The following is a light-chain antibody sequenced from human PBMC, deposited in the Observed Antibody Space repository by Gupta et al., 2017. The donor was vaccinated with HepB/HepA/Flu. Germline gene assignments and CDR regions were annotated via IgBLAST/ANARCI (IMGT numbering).Light chain of an antibody. V-gene: IGKV3-15*01. CDR3: QQYKDWPSWT. Sequence: EIVMTQSPVTLSVSPGERATLSCRASQSVTNDLAWYQLKPGQAPRLLIYGASTRATGIPARFSGSGSGTEFTLTISSLQSEDFAVYYCQQYKDWPSWTFGQGTKVEIK. CDR1: QSVTND. CDR2: GAS. J-gene: IGKJ1*01.